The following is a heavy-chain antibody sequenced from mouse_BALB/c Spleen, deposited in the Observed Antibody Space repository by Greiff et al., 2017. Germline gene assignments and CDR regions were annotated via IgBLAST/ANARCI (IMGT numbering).Heavy chain of an antibody. J-gene: IGHJ3*01. CDR3: ARDRGYRYDGSWFAY. CDR1: GFTFSDYY. V-gene: IGHV5-4*02. Sequence: EVQRVESGGGLVKPGGSLKLSCAASGFTFSDYYMYWVRQTPEKRLEWVATISDGGSYTYYPDSVKGRFTISRDNAKNNLYLQMSSLKSEDTAMYYCARDRGYRYDGSWFAYWGQGTLVTVSA. CDR2: ISDGGSYT. D-gene: IGHD2-14*01.